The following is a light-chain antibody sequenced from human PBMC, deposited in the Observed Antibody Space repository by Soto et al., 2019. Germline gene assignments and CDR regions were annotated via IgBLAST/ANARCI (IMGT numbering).Light chain of an antibody. Sequence: DIQMTQSPSSLSASVGDRVTITCQASQDITNYLNWYQQKPGKAPNLLIYDASNLETGVPSRFSGSGSGTEFSLTISSRQPEDIATYFCQQYDDLPLTFGGGTKVEIK. V-gene: IGKV1-33*01. CDR3: QQYDDLPLT. J-gene: IGKJ4*01. CDR2: DAS. CDR1: QDITNY.